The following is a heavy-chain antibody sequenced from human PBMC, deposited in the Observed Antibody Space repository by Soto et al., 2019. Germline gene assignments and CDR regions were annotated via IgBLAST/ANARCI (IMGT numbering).Heavy chain of an antibody. V-gene: IGHV1-69*06. J-gene: IGHJ6*02. D-gene: IGHD3-3*01. CDR2: IIPIFGTA. CDR3: ARSVTGRSGHYYFYGSVV. CDR1: GGTFSSYA. Sequence: ASVKGSCKSSGGTFSSYAISWVRQAPGQGLEWMGGIIPIFGTANYAQKFQGRVTITADKSTSTAYMELSSLRSEDTAVYYCARSVTGRSGHYYFYGSVVGG.